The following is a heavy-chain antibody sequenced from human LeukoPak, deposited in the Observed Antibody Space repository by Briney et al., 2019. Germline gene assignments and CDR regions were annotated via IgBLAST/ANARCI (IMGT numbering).Heavy chain of an antibody. CDR2: IRYDGSNK. V-gene: IGHV3-30*02. J-gene: IGHJ4*02. CDR1: GFTFSSYG. CDR3: ARAYSGEVDY. Sequence: GGSLRLSCAASGFTFSSYGMHWVRQAPGKGLEWVAFIRYDGSNKYYADSVKGRFTISRDNSKNTLYLQMNSLRAEDTAVYYCARAYSGEVDYWGQGTLVTVSS. D-gene: IGHD2-21*01.